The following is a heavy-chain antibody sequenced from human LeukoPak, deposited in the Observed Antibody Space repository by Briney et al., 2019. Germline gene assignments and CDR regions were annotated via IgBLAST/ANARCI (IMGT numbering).Heavy chain of an antibody. CDR3: TGENYVPDS. Sequence: GGSLRLSCVASGYNFSPYWMSWVRQTPGKGLEWVASISNGGYATYYTDSVRGRFTISRDDAKNSLFLHMNGLGADDTAVYYCTGENYVPDSWGQGNLVTVSS. CDR2: ISNGGYAT. D-gene: IGHD3-10*02. J-gene: IGHJ4*02. CDR1: GYNFSPYW. V-gene: IGHV3-7*03.